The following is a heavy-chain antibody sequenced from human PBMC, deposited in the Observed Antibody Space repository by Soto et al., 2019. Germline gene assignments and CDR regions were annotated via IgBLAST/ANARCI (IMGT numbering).Heavy chain of an antibody. CDR3: TRQRPPSYYYGMDV. J-gene: IGHJ6*02. CDR2: IGTTGDT. V-gene: IGHV3-13*01. CDR1: GFTISGYD. D-gene: IGHD1-1*01. Sequence: GGSLRLSCAASGFTISGYDMYWVRQGTGKGLEWVSRIGTTGDTNYAGSVKGRFTISRENAKNSLYLQMNGLRAGDTAVYYCTRQRPPSYYYGMDVWGQGTTVTVSS.